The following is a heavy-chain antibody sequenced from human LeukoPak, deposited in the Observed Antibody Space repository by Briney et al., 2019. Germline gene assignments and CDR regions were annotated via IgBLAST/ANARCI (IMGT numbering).Heavy chain of an antibody. Sequence: GGSLRLSCAASGFTFSSSAMSWVRQAPGKGLGWVSTISGRGIKTYYADSVKGRFTISRDNSKNTVYLQMNSLRVEDTAVYYCAKGSSGSYYVSDYWGQGTLVTVSS. CDR2: ISGRGIKT. V-gene: IGHV3-23*01. CDR1: GFTFSSSA. J-gene: IGHJ4*02. CDR3: AKGSSGSYYVSDY. D-gene: IGHD1-26*01.